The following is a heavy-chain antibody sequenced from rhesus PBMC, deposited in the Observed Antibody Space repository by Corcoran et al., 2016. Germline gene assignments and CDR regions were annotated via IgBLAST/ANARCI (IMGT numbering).Heavy chain of an antibody. CDR1: GGSISSNY. V-gene: IGHV4-73*01. D-gene: IGHD1-44*01. Sequence: QVKLQQWGEGLVKPSETLSLTCAVYGGSISSNYWSWIRQSPGKGLEWLWYIYGGSGSTSYNPSLKSRVTISTDTSKNQFSLKLSSVTAADTAVYYCARYGMGELRYDYWGQGVLVTVSS. J-gene: IGHJ4*01. CDR3: ARYGMGELRYDY. CDR2: IYGGSGST.